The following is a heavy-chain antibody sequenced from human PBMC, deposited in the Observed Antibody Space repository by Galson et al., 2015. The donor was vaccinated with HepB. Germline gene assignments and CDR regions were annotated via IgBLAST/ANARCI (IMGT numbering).Heavy chain of an antibody. J-gene: IGHJ6*02. Sequence: SLRLSCAASGFTFRNYAMHWVRLAPGKGLDWVAIIASDGNEEYYADSVKGRFSISRDNFKNTLSLDMSSLRPEDTAVYYCAKVVVGYYGSGNYKYFNYGLDVWGQGTTVTVSS. D-gene: IGHD3-10*01. CDR3: AKVVVGYYGSGNYKYFNYGLDV. V-gene: IGHV3-30*18. CDR2: IASDGNEE. CDR1: GFTFRNYA.